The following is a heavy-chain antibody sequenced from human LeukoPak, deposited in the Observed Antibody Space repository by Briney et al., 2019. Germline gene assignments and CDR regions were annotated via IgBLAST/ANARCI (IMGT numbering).Heavy chain of an antibody. Sequence: RPSETRSLTCTVSGVSFSSGSYYGSWIRQPPGKGLGWMGYIYYSGVTNYNPSLKSRVTISVDTSNNQFSLKLSSVTAADTAVYYCARADIVVVPAAKDDAFDIWGQGTMVTVSS. CDR2: IYYSGVT. J-gene: IGHJ3*02. D-gene: IGHD2-2*01. CDR3: ARADIVVVPAAKDDAFDI. CDR1: GVSFSSGSYY. V-gene: IGHV4-61*01.